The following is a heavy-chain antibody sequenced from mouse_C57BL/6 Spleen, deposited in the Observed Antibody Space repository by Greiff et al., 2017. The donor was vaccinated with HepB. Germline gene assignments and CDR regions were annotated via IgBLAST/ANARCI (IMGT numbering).Heavy chain of an antibody. CDR1: GFTFSDAW. V-gene: IGHV6-6*01. J-gene: IGHJ3*01. CDR2: IRNKANNHAT. CDR3: TRPRYRGWFAY. Sequence: EVMLVESGGGLVQPGGSMKLSCAASGFTFSDAWMDWVRQSPEKGLEWVAEIRNKANNHATYYAESVKGRFTISRDDSKGSVYLQMNSLRAEDTGIYYCTRPRYRGWFAYWGQGTLVTVSA. D-gene: IGHD2-14*01.